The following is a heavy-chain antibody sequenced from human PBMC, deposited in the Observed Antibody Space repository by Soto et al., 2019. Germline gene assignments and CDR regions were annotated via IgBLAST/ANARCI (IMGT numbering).Heavy chain of an antibody. D-gene: IGHD3-22*01. CDR1: GYMFTGYY. Sequence: PWPSVKVSCKASGYMFTGYYIHWVRQAPGQGLEWMGWINPKSGGTKYAEKFQGRVSMTGDTSITTAYLELSSLTSDDTAVYYCATDRVAFDMWGQGTKVTVSS. CDR2: INPKSGGT. CDR3: ATDRVAFDM. J-gene: IGHJ3*02. V-gene: IGHV1-2*02.